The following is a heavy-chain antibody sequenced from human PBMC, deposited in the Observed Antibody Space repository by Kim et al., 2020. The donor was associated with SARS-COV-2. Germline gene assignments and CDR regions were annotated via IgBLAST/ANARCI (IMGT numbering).Heavy chain of an antibody. V-gene: IGHV3-23*01. Sequence: GGSLRLSCAASGFTFSSFAMSWVRQAPGKGLEWVSAISGSGGSTYYADSVKGRFTISRDNSKNTLYLQMNSLRAEDTAVYYCAKDPRPHTHVVVVTSFDYWGQGTLVTASS. CDR1: GFTFSSFA. D-gene: IGHD2-21*02. J-gene: IGHJ4*02. CDR3: AKDPRPHTHVVVVTSFDY. CDR2: ISGSGGST.